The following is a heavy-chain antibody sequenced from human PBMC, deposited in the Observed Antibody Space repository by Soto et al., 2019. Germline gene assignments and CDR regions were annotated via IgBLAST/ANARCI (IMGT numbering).Heavy chain of an antibody. CDR3: ARDLKPSTAVTLVVDC. Sequence: PGGSLRLSCAASGFTFSTYSMNWVRQAPGKGLEWVSSVSSSSTYIYYADSVKGRFTISRDNAKNSLYLQMNSLRAEDTAVYSCARDLKPSTAVTLVVDCWGQGTLVTVSS. CDR2: VSSSSTYI. J-gene: IGHJ4*02. CDR1: GFTFSTYS. D-gene: IGHD4-4*01. V-gene: IGHV3-21*01.